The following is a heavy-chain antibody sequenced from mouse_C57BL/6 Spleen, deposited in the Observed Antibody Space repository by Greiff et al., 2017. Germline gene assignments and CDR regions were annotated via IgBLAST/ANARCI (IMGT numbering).Heavy chain of an antibody. CDR1: GYSITSGYY. J-gene: IGHJ2*01. CDR3: ARGYYDYPFDY. CDR2: ISYDGSN. Sequence: ESGPGLVKPSQSLSLTCSVTGYSITSGYYWNWIRQFPGNKLEWMGYISYDGSNNYNPSLKNRISITRDTSKNQFFLKLNSVTTEDTATYYCARGYYDYPFDYWGQGTTLTVSS. D-gene: IGHD2-4*01. V-gene: IGHV3-6*01.